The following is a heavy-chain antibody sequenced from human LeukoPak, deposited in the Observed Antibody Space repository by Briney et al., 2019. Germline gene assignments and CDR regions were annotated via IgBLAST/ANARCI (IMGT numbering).Heavy chain of an antibody. CDR2: ISGSGGST. CDR1: GFTFGSYA. CDR3: AKIVGTMIVVVIGPADY. J-gene: IGHJ4*02. D-gene: IGHD3-22*01. Sequence: GGSLRLSCAASGFTFGSYAMSWVRQAPGKGLEWVSAISGSGGSTYYADSVKGRFTISRDNSKNTLYLQMNSLRAEDTAVYYCAKIVGTMIVVVIGPADYWGQGTLVTVSS. V-gene: IGHV3-23*01.